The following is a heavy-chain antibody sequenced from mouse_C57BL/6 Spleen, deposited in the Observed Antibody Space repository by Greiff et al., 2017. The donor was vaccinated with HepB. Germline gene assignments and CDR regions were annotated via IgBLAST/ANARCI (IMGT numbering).Heavy chain of an antibody. CDR3: ANLWLRED. CDR1: GYTFTDYA. V-gene: IGHV1-67*01. D-gene: IGHD2-2*01. J-gene: IGHJ3*01. Sequence: VQLQQSGPELVRPGVSVKISCKGSGYTFTDYAMHWVKQSHAKSLEWIGVISTYNGDANYNQKFKDKATMTVDKSSSTTYMELASLTSVYSAVYYCANLWLREDWGQGTLVTVSA. CDR2: ISTYNGDA.